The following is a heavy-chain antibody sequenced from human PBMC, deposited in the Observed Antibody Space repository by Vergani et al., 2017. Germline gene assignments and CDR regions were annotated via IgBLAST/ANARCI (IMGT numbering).Heavy chain of an antibody. CDR2: IYHSGST. D-gene: IGHD3-3*01. J-gene: IGHJ6*03. CDR3: ASLYDFWSGYYYLTQPPYMDV. V-gene: IGHV4-38-2*01. CDR1: GYSISSGYY. Sequence: QVQLQESGPGLVKPSETLSLTCAVSGYSISSGYYWGWIRQPPGKGLEWIGSIYHSGSTYYNPSLKSRVTISVDTSKNQFSLKLISVTAADTAVYYCASLYDFWSGYYYLTQPPYMDVWGKGTTVTVSS.